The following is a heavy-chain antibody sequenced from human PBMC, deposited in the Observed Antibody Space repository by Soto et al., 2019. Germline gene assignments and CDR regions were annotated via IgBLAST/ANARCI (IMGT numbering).Heavy chain of an antibody. V-gene: IGHV3-21*01. J-gene: IGHJ4*02. Sequence: SLRLSCAASGFTFSSYSMNWVRQAPGEGLEWVSSISSSSSYIYYADSVKGRFTISRDNAKNSLYLQMNSLRAEDTAVYYCARARYSSSNGVDYWGQGTLVTVSS. CDR3: ARARYSSSNGVDY. CDR1: GFTFSSYS. CDR2: ISSSSSYI. D-gene: IGHD6-13*01.